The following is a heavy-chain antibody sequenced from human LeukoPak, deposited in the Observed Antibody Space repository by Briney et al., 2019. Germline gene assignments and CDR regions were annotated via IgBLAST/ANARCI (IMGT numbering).Heavy chain of an antibody. CDR3: ARVRKVGSWYFDY. J-gene: IGHJ4*02. CDR2: IYYSGST. D-gene: IGHD6-13*01. V-gene: IGHV4-59*01. Sequence: SETLSLTCTVSGGSISSYYWSWIRQPPGKGLEWIGYIYYSGSTNYNPSLKSRVTISVDTSKNQFSLKLSSVTAADTAVYYCARVRKVGSWYFDYRGQGTLVTVSS. CDR1: GGSISSYY.